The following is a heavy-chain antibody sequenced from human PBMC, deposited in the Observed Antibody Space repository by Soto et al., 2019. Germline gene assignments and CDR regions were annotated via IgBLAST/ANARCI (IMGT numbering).Heavy chain of an antibody. Sequence: GESLKISCKGSGYSFTSYWISWVRQMPGKGLEWVGRIDPSDSYTNYSPSFQGHVTISADKSISTAYLQWSSLKASDTAMYYCASHVLTSYDILTGTLDYWGQGTLVTVSS. J-gene: IGHJ4*02. CDR3: ASHVLTSYDILTGTLDY. V-gene: IGHV5-10-1*01. CDR1: GYSFTSYW. D-gene: IGHD3-9*01. CDR2: IDPSDSYT.